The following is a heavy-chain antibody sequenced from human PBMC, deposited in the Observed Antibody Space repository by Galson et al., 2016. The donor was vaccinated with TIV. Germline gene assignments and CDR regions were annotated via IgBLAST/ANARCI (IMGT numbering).Heavy chain of an antibody. CDR1: GFTFSTYA. CDR2: IWGTGDDT. Sequence: SLRLSCAASGFTFSTYAMSWVRQAPGKGLEWVSTIWGTGDDTQYADSVKGRFTISRDNSKNTLYLEMNSLRAEDTAVYYCAKVLVGGGNNMIFDYWGQGTLVTVSS. J-gene: IGHJ4*02. V-gene: IGHV3-23*01. D-gene: IGHD1/OR15-1a*01. CDR3: AKVLVGGGNNMIFDY.